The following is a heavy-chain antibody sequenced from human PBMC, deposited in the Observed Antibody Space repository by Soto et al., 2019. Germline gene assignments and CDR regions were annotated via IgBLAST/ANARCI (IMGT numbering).Heavy chain of an antibody. J-gene: IGHJ4*02. D-gene: IGHD3-22*01. CDR1: GGTFSRHA. CDR3: ARGWGYDSNDYYYAY. CDR2: IIHIFGTA. Sequence: QVQLVQSGAEVRKPGSSVKVSCKASGGTFSRHAISWVRQAPGQGLEWMGGIIHIFGTANHAQKFQGRVTIIADESTSTVYMELSSLRSEDTAMYYCARGWGYDSNDYYYAYLGQGTLVIVSS. V-gene: IGHV1-69*01.